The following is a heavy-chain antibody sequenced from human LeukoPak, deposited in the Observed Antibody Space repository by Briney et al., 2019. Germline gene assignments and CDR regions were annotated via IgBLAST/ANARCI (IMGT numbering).Heavy chain of an antibody. CDR1: GYSFTNYW. J-gene: IGHJ4*02. D-gene: IGHD2-15*01. CDR3: ARGYCSGGSCYSTVDY. V-gene: IGHV5-51*01. Sequence: GESLKISCKGSGYSFTNYWIGWVRQMPGKGLEWMGIIYPGDSDTRYSPSFQGQVTISTDKSISTAYLQWSSLKASDTAIYYCARGYCSGGSCYSTVDYWGQGTLVTVSS. CDR2: IYPGDSDT.